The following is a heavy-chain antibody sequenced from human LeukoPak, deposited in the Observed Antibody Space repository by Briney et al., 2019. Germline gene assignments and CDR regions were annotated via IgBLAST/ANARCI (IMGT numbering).Heavy chain of an antibody. J-gene: IGHJ4*02. CDR3: AREGPRGNSQFDY. D-gene: IGHD2/OR15-2a*01. Sequence: GGSLRLSCAASGFTFSNYGMHWVRQAPGKGLEWVALIWYDGSNKYYADSVKGRLTVSRDNSKNTLYLQMNSLRAEDTAVYYCAREGPRGNSQFDYWGQGTLVTVSS. V-gene: IGHV3-33*01. CDR1: GFTFSNYG. CDR2: IWYDGSNK.